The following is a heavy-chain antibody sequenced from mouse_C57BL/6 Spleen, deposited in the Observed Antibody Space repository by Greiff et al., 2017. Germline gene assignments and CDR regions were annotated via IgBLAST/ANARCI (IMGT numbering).Heavy chain of an antibody. CDR3: ARVGRGFDY. CDR2: INYDGSST. J-gene: IGHJ2*01. V-gene: IGHV5-16*01. Sequence: EVQRVESEGGLVQPGSSMKLSCTASGFTFSDYYMAWVRQVPEKGLEWVANINYDGSSTYYLDSLKSRFIISRDNAKNILYLQMSSLKSEDTATYYCARVGRGFDYWGQGTTLTVSS. D-gene: IGHD4-1*01. CDR1: GFTFSDYY.